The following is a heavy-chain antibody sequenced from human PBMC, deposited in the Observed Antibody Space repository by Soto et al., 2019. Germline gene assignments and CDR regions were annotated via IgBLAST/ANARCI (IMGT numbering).Heavy chain of an antibody. CDR3: ARGAGIFGVVAFVY. J-gene: IGHJ4*02. D-gene: IGHD3-3*01. V-gene: IGHV1-69*01. CDR1: GDTFSNYA. CDR2: NIPILGTA. Sequence: QVHLVQSGAEVKKPGSSVKVSCKASGDTFSNYAISWVRQAPGQGLEWMGVNIPILGTANYAQKFQGRVTITADESMTTAYMELRSLRSEDTAVYYCARGAGIFGVVAFVYWGQGTLVTVSS.